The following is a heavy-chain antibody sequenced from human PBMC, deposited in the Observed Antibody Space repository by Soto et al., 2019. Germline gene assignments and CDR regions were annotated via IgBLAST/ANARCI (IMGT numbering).Heavy chain of an antibody. J-gene: IGHJ4*02. CDR3: ARGDTAVRTRAFDY. Sequence: SQTLSLTCVISGDSVSSNSGAWNWIRQSPSRGLEWLGRTYYRSKWYNDYAVSVKSRITINPDTSKNQFSLQLNSVTPEDTAVYYCARGDTAVRTRAFDYWGQGSLVTVSS. CDR1: GDSVSSNSGA. CDR2: TYYRSKWYN. V-gene: IGHV6-1*01. D-gene: IGHD5-18*01.